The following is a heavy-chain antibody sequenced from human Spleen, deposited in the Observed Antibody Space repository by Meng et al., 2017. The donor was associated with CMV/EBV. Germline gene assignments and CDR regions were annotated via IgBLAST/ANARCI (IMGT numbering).Heavy chain of an antibody. V-gene: IGHV3-11*04. CDR1: GFTFSDYY. CDR2: ISSSGSTI. Sequence: GESLKISCAASGFTFSDYYMSWIRQAPGKGLEWVSYISSSGSTIYYADSVKGRFTISRDNAKNSLYLQMNSLRVEDTAVYYCARDSSAVHNWLDSWGQGTLVTVSS. D-gene: IGHD1-26*01. CDR3: ARDSSAVHNWLDS. J-gene: IGHJ5*01.